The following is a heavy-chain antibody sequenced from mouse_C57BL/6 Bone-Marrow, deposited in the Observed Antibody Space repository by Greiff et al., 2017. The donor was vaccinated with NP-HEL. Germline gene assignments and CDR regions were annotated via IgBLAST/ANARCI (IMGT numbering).Heavy chain of an antibody. J-gene: IGHJ4*01. CDR1: GYSFTGYY. V-gene: IGHV1-42*01. Sequence: EVQLQQSGPELVKPGASVKISCKASGYSFTGYYMNWVKQSPEKSLEWIGEINPSTGGTTYNQKFKAKATLTVDKSSSTAYMQLKSLTSEDSAVYYWARKVRYYGSSHYYAMDYWGQGTSVTVSS. CDR3: ARKVRYYGSSHYYAMDY. CDR2: INPSTGGT. D-gene: IGHD1-1*01.